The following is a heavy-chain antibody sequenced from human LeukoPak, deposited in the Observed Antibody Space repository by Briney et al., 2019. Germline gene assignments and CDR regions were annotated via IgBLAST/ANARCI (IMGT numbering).Heavy chain of an antibody. J-gene: IGHJ4*02. Sequence: GGSLRLSCAASGFTFGSSWMHWVRRAPGKGLDWVSRINSDGSSIAYADSVKGRFTISRDNAKNTLYLQMNSLRVEDTAIYYCARDETYDYESNGYLDFWGQGTVVTVSS. CDR3: ARDETYDYESNGYLDF. D-gene: IGHD3-22*01. CDR1: GFTFGSSW. CDR2: INSDGSSI. V-gene: IGHV3-74*01.